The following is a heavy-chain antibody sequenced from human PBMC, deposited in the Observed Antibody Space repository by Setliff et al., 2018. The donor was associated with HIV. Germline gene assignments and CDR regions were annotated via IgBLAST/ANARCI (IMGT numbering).Heavy chain of an antibody. CDR2: IHHTGST. D-gene: IGHD3-3*01. CDR1: DDSVSTFY. CDR3: APGEGVASTYYHD. V-gene: IGHV4-59*02. Sequence: ETLSLTCPVSDDSVSTFYWNWTRQPPGKGLEWIGFIHHTGSTVSNPSLKSRVTILMDLSRNQLSLHLASVTTADTAVYFCAPGEGVASTYYHDWGQGTQVTVSS. J-gene: IGHJ4*01.